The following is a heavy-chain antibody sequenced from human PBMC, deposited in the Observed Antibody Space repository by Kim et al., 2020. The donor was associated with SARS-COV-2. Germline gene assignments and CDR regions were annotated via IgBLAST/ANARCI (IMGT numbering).Heavy chain of an antibody. CDR1: GGPINSDDYY. J-gene: IGHJ3*01. V-gene: IGHV4-31*03. CDR2: IYYGGNT. D-gene: IGHD2-2*02. CDR3: ARVGCSNFGCYRGAFDV. Sequence: SETLSLTCTVSGGPINSDDYYWSWLRQHPGKGLEWIGFIYYGGNTFYNPSLKSRVTMSLASSSTQFSLNLSSATAADTAMYYCARVGCSNFGCYRGAFDVWGQGTQVTVSS.